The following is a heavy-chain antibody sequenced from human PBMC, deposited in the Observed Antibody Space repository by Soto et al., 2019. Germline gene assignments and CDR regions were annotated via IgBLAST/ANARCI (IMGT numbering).Heavy chain of an antibody. CDR3: AKMGATQDFDY. J-gene: IGHJ4*02. D-gene: IGHD1-26*01. Sequence: QPXGSLRLSCAASGXTLSNYCMHWVRQAPGQGLELVSGISYDGSNKNYADSVKGRLTISRDNSKNTLYLQMNSLRAEDTAVYYCAKMGATQDFDYWGQGTLGTVS. CDR1: GXTLSNYC. CDR2: ISYDGSNK. V-gene: IGHV3-30*18.